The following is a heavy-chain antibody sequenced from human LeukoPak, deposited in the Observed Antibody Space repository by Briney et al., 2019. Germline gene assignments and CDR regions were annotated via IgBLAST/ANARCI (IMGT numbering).Heavy chain of an antibody. CDR3: VRDVSLGFCSGSACSAHFDY. CDR1: GFTFDDYA. D-gene: IGHD2-15*01. Sequence: GGSLRLSCAASGFTFDDYAMHWVRQAPGKGLELVSGISWNSGSTVYVDSVKGRFTISRDNAKNSLYLQMYSLRPEDMALYYCVRDVSLGFCSGSACSAHFDYWGQGTLVIVSS. J-gene: IGHJ4*02. V-gene: IGHV3-9*03. CDR2: ISWNSGST.